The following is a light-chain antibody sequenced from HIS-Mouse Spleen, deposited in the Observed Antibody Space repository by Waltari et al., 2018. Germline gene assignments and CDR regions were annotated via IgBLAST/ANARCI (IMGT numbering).Light chain of an antibody. Sequence: QSVLTQPPSASGTPGQRVTISCSGSSSNIGSNYVYWYQQLPGTAPKLLIYRNNKRPSGVPDRFSGSKVGTSASLAISGLRSEDEADYYCAAWDDSLSGPVFGGGTKLTVL. V-gene: IGLV1-47*01. J-gene: IGLJ3*02. CDR1: SSNIGSNY. CDR3: AAWDDSLSGPV. CDR2: RNN.